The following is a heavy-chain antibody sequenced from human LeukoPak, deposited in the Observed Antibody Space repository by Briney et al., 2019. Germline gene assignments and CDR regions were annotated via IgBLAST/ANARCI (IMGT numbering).Heavy chain of an antibody. CDR3: ARGLKAGYCSGGSCLKADYYYGMDV. CDR1: GGSFSGYY. CDR2: INHSGST. V-gene: IGHV4-34*01. Sequence: SETLSLTCAVYGGSFSGYYWSWIRQPPGKGLEWIGEINHSGSTNYNPSLKSRVTISVDTSKNQFSLKLSSVTAADTAVYYCARGLKAGYCSGGSCLKADYYYGMDVWGQGTTVTVSS. D-gene: IGHD2-15*01. J-gene: IGHJ6*02.